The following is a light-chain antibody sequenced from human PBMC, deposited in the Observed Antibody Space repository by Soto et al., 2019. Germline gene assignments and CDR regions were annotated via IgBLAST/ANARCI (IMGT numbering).Light chain of an antibody. CDR2: EES. CDR1: QAVPNN. CDR3: QQVKTYPRT. Sequence: DIHLTQSPSFLSASVGDRVAITCLRSQAVPNNMAWYQQKPGKPPKLLIYEESTLYSGVPSRFSGRKSGTQFTLTIDSLQPEDFATYYCQQVKTYPRTFGGGTKVDIK. V-gene: IGKV1-9*01. J-gene: IGKJ4*01.